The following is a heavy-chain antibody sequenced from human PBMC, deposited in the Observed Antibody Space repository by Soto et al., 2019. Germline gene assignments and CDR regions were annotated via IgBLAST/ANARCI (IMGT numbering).Heavy chain of an antibody. CDR1: GGSISSYY. J-gene: IGHJ4*02. V-gene: IGHV4-59*01. D-gene: IGHD3-10*01. Sequence: SETLSLTCTVSGGSISSYYWSWIRQPPGKGLEWIGYIYYSGSTNYNPSLKSRVTISVDTSKNQFSLKLSSVTAADTAVYYCARGSEMARDWGQGTLVTSPQ. CDR2: IYYSGST. CDR3: ARGSEMARD.